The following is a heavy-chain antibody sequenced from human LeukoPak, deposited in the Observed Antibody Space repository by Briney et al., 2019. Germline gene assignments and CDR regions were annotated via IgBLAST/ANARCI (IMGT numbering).Heavy chain of an antibody. Sequence: PSETLSLTCTVSGYSISSGYYWGWIRQPPGKGLEWIGSIYHSGSTYYNPSLKSRVTISVDTSRNQFSLKLSSVTAADTAVYYCARPQGGIPNWFDPWGQGTLVTVSS. V-gene: IGHV4-38-2*02. CDR1: GYSISSGYY. D-gene: IGHD2-15*01. CDR2: IYHSGST. J-gene: IGHJ5*02. CDR3: ARPQGGIPNWFDP.